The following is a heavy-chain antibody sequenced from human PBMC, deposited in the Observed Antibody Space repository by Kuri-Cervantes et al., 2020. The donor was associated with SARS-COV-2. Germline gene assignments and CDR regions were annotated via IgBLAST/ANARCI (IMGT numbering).Heavy chain of an antibody. J-gene: IGHJ3*02. CDR2: ISAYNGNT. Sequence: ASVKVSCKAPESTFPNYDINWVRQATGQGLEWMGWISAYNGNTNYAQKLQGRVTMTTDTSTSTAYMELRSLRSGDTAVYYCAREVGTYYDFWSGDWAFDIWGQGTMVTVSS. D-gene: IGHD3-3*01. V-gene: IGHV1-18*01. CDR3: AREVGTYYDFWSGDWAFDI. CDR1: ESTFPNYD.